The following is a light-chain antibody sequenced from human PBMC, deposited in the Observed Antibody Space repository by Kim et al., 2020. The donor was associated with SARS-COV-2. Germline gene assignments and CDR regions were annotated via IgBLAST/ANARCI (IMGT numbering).Light chain of an antibody. Sequence: SPGERATLSCRASQSDSSSYLAWYQQKPGQAPRLLIYGASSRATGIPDRFSGSGSGTDFTLTISRLEPEDFAVYYCQQYGSSPLTFGPGTKVDIK. CDR3: QQYGSSPLT. CDR1: QSDSSSY. J-gene: IGKJ3*01. CDR2: GAS. V-gene: IGKV3-20*01.